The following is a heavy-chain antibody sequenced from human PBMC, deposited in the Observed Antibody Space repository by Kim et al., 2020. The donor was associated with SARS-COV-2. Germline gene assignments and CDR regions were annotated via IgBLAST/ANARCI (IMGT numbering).Heavy chain of an antibody. V-gene: IGHV4-59*08. D-gene: IGHD6-19*01. CDR3: ARYRSSGWYVGYFDY. CDR1: GGSISSYY. J-gene: IGHJ4*02. CDR2: IYYSGST. Sequence: SETLSLTCTVSGGSISSYYWSWIRQPPGKGLGWIGYIYYSGSTNYNPSLKSRVTISVDTSKNQFSLKLSSVTAADTAVYYCARYRSSGWYVGYFDYWGQGTLVTVSS.